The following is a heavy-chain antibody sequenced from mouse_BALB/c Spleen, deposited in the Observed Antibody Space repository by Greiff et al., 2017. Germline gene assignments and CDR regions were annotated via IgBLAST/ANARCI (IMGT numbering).Heavy chain of an antibody. CDR1: SYTFTDYA. J-gene: IGHJ3*01. Sequence: QVHVKQSGPELVRPGVSVKISCKGSSYTFTDYAMHWVKQSHAKSLEWIGVISTYYGNTNYNQKFKGKATMTVDKSSSTAYMELARLTSEDSAVYYCANLAYWGQGTLVTVSA. V-gene: IGHV1-67*01. CDR3: ANLAY. CDR2: ISTYYGNT.